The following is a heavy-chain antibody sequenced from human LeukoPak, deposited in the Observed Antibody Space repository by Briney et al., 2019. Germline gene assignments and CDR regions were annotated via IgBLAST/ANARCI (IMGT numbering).Heavy chain of an antibody. CDR3: ARGAQYYYGSAAYMYYFDY. Sequence: ASVNVSCKASVYTFNNYDINWVPQATGQGLEWMGWVNPNSGTTTYAPKFQGRVTMTIDTSRNTAYLELSSLRSEDTAVYYCARGAQYYYGSAAYMYYFDYWGQGNLVTVSS. V-gene: IGHV1-8*01. CDR2: VNPNSGTT. D-gene: IGHD3-10*01. CDR1: VYTFNNYD. J-gene: IGHJ4*02.